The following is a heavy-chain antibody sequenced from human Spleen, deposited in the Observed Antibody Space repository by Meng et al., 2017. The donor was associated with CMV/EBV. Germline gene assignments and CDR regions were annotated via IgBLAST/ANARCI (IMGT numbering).Heavy chain of an antibody. Sequence: GESLKISCAASGFTFSSYAMHWVRQAPGKGLEWVAVISYDGSNKYYADSVKGRFTISRDNSKNMLYLQMNSLRAEDTAVYYCGKPDFSYYYYYGMDVWGQGTTVTVSS. V-gene: IGHV3-30-3*01. CDR1: GFTFSSYA. J-gene: IGHJ6*02. D-gene: IGHD4-11*01. CDR3: GKPDFSYYYYYGMDV. CDR2: ISYDGSNK.